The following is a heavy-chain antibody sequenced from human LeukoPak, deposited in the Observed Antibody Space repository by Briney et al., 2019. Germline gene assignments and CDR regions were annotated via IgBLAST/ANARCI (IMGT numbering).Heavy chain of an antibody. V-gene: IGHV4-39*07. CDR1: GGSLTSGYYF. CDR2: VYYRGNT. Sequence: SETLSLTCTVSGGSLTSGYYFWGWIRQPPGKGLEWIASVYYRGNTYYNPSLESRVTISVDTSKNQFSLKLSSVTAADTAVYYCARLGSSGWYYYYYGMDVWGQGTTVTVSS. D-gene: IGHD6-19*01. CDR3: ARLGSSGWYYYYYGMDV. J-gene: IGHJ6*02.